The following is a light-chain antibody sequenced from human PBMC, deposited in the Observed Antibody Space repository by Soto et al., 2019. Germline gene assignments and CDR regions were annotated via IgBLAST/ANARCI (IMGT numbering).Light chain of an antibody. CDR3: QQSYSTPRCT. V-gene: IGKV1-39*01. Sequence: IPMTQSPSSLSASVGARVTITCRASPSISRSLNWYQQKPGKAPKLLIYAASSLQSGVPSRFSGSGSGTDFTLTISSLQPEDFATYYCQQSYSTPRCTFGQGTKLEIK. CDR2: AAS. CDR1: PSISRS. J-gene: IGKJ2*02.